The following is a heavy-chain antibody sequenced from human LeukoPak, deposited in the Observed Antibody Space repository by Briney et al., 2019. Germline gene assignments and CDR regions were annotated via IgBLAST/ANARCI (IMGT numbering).Heavy chain of an antibody. CDR2: IRYDGSNK. Sequence: GGSLRLSCAAPGFTFSSYGMHWVRQAPGKGLEWVAFIRYDGSNKYYADSVKGRFTISRDNSKNTLYLQMNSLRAEDTAVYYCAKVGGYDSRYFDYWGQGTLVTVSS. V-gene: IGHV3-30*02. J-gene: IGHJ4*02. D-gene: IGHD5-12*01. CDR1: GFTFSSYG. CDR3: AKVGGYDSRYFDY.